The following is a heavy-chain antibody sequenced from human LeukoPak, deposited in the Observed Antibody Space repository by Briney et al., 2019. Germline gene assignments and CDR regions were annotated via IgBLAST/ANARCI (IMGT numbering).Heavy chain of an antibody. J-gene: IGHJ6*03. CDR3: VRLTLDTVYSYYSFMDV. Sequence: ASVKVSCKASGYTFTSYDINWVRQATGQGLEWMGWMNPNSDNTGYAQKFQGRVTMTRNTSISTAYMELSSLRSEDTAVYYCVRLTLDTVYSYYSFMDVWGKGNTVTVSS. D-gene: IGHD2-2*02. CDR2: MNPNSDNT. V-gene: IGHV1-8*01. CDR1: GYTFTSYD.